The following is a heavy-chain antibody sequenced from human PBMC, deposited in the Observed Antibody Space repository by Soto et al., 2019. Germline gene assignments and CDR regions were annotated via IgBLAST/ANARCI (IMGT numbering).Heavy chain of an antibody. D-gene: IGHD3-9*01. CDR1: GGSISNFY. V-gene: IGHV4-59*08. CDR2: VYYTGST. J-gene: IGHJ6*03. Sequence: SETLSLTCTVSGGSISNFYLSWIRQPPGKGLEWIGYVYYTGSTSYNPSLERRVTFSADSSRGQFSLRLNSVTAADTAVYYCARTVLGPDLLADSFVDYYYYMDVWGQGTTVTVSS. CDR3: ARTVLGPDLLADSFVDYYYYMDV.